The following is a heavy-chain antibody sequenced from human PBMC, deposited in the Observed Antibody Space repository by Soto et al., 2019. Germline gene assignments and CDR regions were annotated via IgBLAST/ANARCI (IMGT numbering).Heavy chain of an antibody. CDR1: GGSFSCYY. J-gene: IGHJ5*02. CDR2: INHSGST. D-gene: IGHD6-13*01. V-gene: IGHV4-34*01. CDR3: ASQMYSSSWYDWFDP. Sequence: SETLSVTCGVDGGSFSCYYWSWIRQPPGKGLEWIGEINHSGSTNYNPSLKSRVTISVDTSKNQFSLKLSSVTAADTAVYYCASQMYSSSWYDWFDPWGQGTLVTVSS.